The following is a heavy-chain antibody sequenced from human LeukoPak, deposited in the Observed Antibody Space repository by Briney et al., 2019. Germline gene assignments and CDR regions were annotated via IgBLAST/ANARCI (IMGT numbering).Heavy chain of an antibody. V-gene: IGHV4-30-4*01. CDR3: ARDQVSRWFYY. CDR1: GASINSDNHY. Sequence: SETLSLTCTVSGASINSDNHYWSWIRQSPGKGLEWLGYYHSGNTDYSPSLKNRVTMSVDTSKNQFSLKVNSVTAADTAVYYCARDQVSRWFYYWGQGTLVTVSS. D-gene: IGHD6-13*01. CDR2: YHSGNT. J-gene: IGHJ4*02.